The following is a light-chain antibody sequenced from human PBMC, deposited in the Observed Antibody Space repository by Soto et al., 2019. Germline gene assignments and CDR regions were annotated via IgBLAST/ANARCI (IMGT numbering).Light chain of an antibody. V-gene: IGKV1-13*02. Sequence: AIQLTQSPSSLSASVGDRVTITCLASQGSSSALAWYQQKPGKAPKLLIYDASSLESGVPSRFSGSGSGTDFTLTISSLQPEDFATYYCQQFNSYPPYTFGQGTKLEIK. CDR2: DAS. CDR3: QQFNSYPPYT. J-gene: IGKJ2*01. CDR1: QGSSSA.